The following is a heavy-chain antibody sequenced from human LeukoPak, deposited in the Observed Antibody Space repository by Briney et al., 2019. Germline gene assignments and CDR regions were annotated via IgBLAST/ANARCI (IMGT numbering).Heavy chain of an antibody. V-gene: IGHV3-23*01. J-gene: IGHJ1*01. CDR2: ITGSGGNT. D-gene: IGHD7-27*01. Sequence: TGGSLRLSCAASGFTFRSHAMSWVRQAPGKGLDYVSTITGSGGNTYYANSVKGRFTVSRDNSKNTVYLQMNSLRADDTAIYYCAKDGQTGEWELEHWGQGTLVTVSS. CDR3: AKDGQTGEWELEH. CDR1: GFTFRSHA.